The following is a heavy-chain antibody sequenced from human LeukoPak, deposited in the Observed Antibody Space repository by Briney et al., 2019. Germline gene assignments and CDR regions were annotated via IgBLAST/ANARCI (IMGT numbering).Heavy chain of an antibody. CDR3: ARGGVVLGGSGKGMDV. J-gene: IGHJ6*02. D-gene: IGHD3-10*01. CDR2: IYYSGST. V-gene: IGHV4-39*07. Sequence: SETLSLTCTVSGGSISSSSYYWGWIRQPPGKGLEWIGSIYYSGSTYYNPSLKSRVTISVDTSKNQFSLKLSSVTAADTAVYYCARGGVVLGGSGKGMDVWGQGTTVTVSS. CDR1: GGSISSSSYY.